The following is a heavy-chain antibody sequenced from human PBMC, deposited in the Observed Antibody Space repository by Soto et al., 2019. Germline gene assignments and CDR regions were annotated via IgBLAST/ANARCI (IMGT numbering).Heavy chain of an antibody. CDR1: GGSISSGDYY. V-gene: IGHV4-30-4*01. CDR2: IYYSGST. CDR3: ATIKIGSNRIDY. J-gene: IGHJ4*02. D-gene: IGHD3-10*01. Sequence: SETLSLTCTVSGGSISSGDYYWSWIRQPPGKGLEWIGYIYYSGSTYYNPSLKSRVTISVDTSKNHFSLKLSSVTAADTAVYYCATIKIGSNRIDYWGQGTLVTVSS.